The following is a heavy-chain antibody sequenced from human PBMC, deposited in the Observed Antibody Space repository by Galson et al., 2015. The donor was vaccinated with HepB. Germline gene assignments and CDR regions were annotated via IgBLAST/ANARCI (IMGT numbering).Heavy chain of an antibody. CDR3: ARNPHYGSRLYASYYYYGMDV. Sequence: QSGAAVKKPGESLWISCKGSGYSFSSYWITWVRQMPGKGLEWMGRNDPSDAYVTYSPSFQGHVTISANKSSSTAYLQWSTLEASDTAMYFCARNPHYGSRLYASYYYYGMDVWGQGTTVTVSS. J-gene: IGHJ6*02. CDR2: NDPSDAYV. D-gene: IGHD3-10*01. V-gene: IGHV5-10-1*01. CDR1: GYSFSSYW.